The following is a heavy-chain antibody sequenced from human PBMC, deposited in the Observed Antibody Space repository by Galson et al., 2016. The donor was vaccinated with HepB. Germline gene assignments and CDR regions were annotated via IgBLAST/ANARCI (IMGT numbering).Heavy chain of an antibody. D-gene: IGHD3-22*01. J-gene: IGHJ4*02. Sequence: SVKVSCKASGYTFTGYYIHWVRQAPGQGLEWMGRVNPKTGGTNSAQKFQGWVTMSRDTSIITAYMELSRLRSDDTAVYYCARSSGSYDQPFDYWGQGTLVTVSP. V-gene: IGHV1-2*04. CDR1: GYTFTGYY. CDR3: ARSSGSYDQPFDY. CDR2: VNPKTGGT.